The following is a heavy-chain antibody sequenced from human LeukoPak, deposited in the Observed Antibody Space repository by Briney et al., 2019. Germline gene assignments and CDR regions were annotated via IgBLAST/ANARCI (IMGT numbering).Heavy chain of an antibody. D-gene: IGHD3-9*01. CDR3: ARGFDILPV. Sequence: ASETLSLTCTVSGGSMSPHYWNWIRQPPGKELEWIASIYYTGSTYYNPSLQSRVTISVDTARSQFSLKVRSVSAADTAVYYCARGFDILPVWGKGTTVAVST. CDR2: IYYTGST. CDR1: GGSMSPHY. J-gene: IGHJ6*04. V-gene: IGHV4-59*11.